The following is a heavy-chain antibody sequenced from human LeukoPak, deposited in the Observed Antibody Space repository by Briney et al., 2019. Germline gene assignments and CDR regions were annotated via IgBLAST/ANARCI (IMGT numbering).Heavy chain of an antibody. J-gene: IGHJ4*02. V-gene: IGHV3-30*01. Sequence: GGSLRLSCAASGFTFSSYAMRWVRQAPGKGLEWVAVISYDGSNKYYADSVKGRFTISRDNSKNTLYLQMNSLRAEDTAVYYCARSRNYCGGDCYSSSYFDYWGQGTLVTVSS. CDR2: ISYDGSNK. D-gene: IGHD2-21*02. CDR3: ARSRNYCGGDCYSSSYFDY. CDR1: GFTFSSYA.